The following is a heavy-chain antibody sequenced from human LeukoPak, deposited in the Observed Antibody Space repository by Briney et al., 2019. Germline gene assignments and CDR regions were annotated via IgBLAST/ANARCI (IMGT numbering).Heavy chain of an antibody. Sequence: PSETLSLTCSVSGGSISNYYWSWIRQPPGKGLEWIGYIYYSGSTNYNPSLKSRVTISVDTSKNQFSLKLSSVTAADTAVYYCARDRGYCSGGSCRDWYFDLWGRGTLVTVSS. D-gene: IGHD2-15*01. CDR3: ARDRGYCSGGSCRDWYFDL. V-gene: IGHV4-59*01. J-gene: IGHJ2*01. CDR1: GGSISNYY. CDR2: IYYSGST.